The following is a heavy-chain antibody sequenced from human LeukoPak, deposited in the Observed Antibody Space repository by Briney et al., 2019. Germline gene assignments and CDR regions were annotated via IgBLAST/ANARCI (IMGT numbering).Heavy chain of an antibody. J-gene: IGHJ5*02. D-gene: IGHD3-10*01. CDR2: INHSGGT. V-gene: IGHV4-34*01. CDR3: ARGRVCFYGSTPGQTGRFDP. Sequence: SETLSLTCAVYGGSFSGYYWSWIRQPPGKGLEWIGEINHSGGTNYNPSLKSRVTISVDTSKNQFSLKLSSVTAADTAVYYCARGRVCFYGSTPGQTGRFDPWGQGTLVTVSS. CDR1: GGSFSGYY.